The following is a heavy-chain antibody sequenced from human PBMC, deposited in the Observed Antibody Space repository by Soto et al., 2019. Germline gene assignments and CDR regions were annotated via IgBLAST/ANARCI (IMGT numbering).Heavy chain of an antibody. D-gene: IGHD1-20*01. CDR2: INAKSGNT. CDR3: ARGGLRWLTGTTFINYYFDY. V-gene: IGHV1-18*01. Sequence: QVQLLQSGAEVKKPGASVKVSCKASGYTISDYGLNWVRQAPGQGLEWMGRINAKSGNTNYAQRFQDRVTMTTDTSTSTAYIEVRGLRSDDTAVYYRARGGLRWLTGTTFINYYFDYWGQGTLVSVSS. CDR1: GYTISDYG. J-gene: IGHJ4*02.